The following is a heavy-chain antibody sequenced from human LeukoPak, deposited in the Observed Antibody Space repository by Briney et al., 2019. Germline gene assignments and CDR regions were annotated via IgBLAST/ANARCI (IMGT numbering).Heavy chain of an antibody. CDR3: ARDQYCSGGSCYSSYYYYGMDV. V-gene: IGHV1-69*04. CDR2: IIPILGIA. D-gene: IGHD2-15*01. Sequence: SVKVSCKASGGTFSSYAISWVRQAPGQGLEWMGRIIPILGIANYAQKFQGRVTITADKSTSTAYMELSSLRSEDTAVYYCARDQYCSGGSCYSSYYYYGMDVWGQGTTVTVSS. CDR1: GGTFSSYA. J-gene: IGHJ6*02.